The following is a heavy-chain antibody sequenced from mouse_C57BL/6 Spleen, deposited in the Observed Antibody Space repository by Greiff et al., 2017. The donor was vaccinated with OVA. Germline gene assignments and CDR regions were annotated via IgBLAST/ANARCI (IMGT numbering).Heavy chain of an antibody. V-gene: IGHV5-16*01. J-gene: IGHJ4*01. CDR1: GFTFSDYY. CDR3: ARWDY. Sequence: EVQLQESEGGLVQPGSSMKLSCTASGFTFSDYYMAWVRQVPEKGLEWVANINYDGSSTYYLDSLKSRFIISRDNAKNILYLQMSSLKSEDTATYYCARWDYWGQGTSVTVSS. CDR2: INYDGSST.